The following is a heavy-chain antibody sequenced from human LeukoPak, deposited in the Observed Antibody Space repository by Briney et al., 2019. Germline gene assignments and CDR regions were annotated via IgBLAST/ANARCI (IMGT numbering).Heavy chain of an antibody. V-gene: IGHV1-18*01. CDR1: GYTFTSYG. J-gene: IGHJ4*02. CDR2: ISAYNGNT. CDR3: AGTYLPDSSGWYRRDY. D-gene: IGHD6-19*01. Sequence: ASVKVSCKASGYTFTSYGISWVRQAPGEGLEWMGWISAYNGNTNYAQKLQGRVTMTTDTSTSTAYMELRSLRSDDTAVYYCAGTYLPDSSGWYRRDYWGQGTLVTVSS.